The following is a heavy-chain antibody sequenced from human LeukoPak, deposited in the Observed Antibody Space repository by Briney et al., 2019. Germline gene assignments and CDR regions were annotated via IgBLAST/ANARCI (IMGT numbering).Heavy chain of an antibody. Sequence: SETLSHTCTVSGCSISSGSYYWSWIRQPAGKGLEWIGRIYTSGSTNYNPSLKSRVTISVDTSKNQFSLKLSSVTAADTAVYYCARECPYSSSWYDPYYYYYMGVWGKGTTDTLSS. J-gene: IGHJ6*03. V-gene: IGHV4-61*02. D-gene: IGHD6-13*01. CDR3: ARECPYSSSWYDPYYYYYMGV. CDR1: GCSISSGSYY. CDR2: IYTSGST.